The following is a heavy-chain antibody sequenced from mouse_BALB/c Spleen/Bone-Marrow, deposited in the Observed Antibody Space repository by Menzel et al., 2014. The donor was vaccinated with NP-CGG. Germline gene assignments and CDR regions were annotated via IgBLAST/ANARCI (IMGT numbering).Heavy chain of an antibody. J-gene: IGHJ3*01. Sequence: VKLMESGPGLVQPSQSLSITCTVSGFPLTSYGVHWVRQSPGKGLEWLGVIWSGGSTDYNAAFISRLSISKDNSKSRVFFKMNSLQADDTAIYYCARNMGSYYGYLAYWGQGTLVTVSA. CDR2: IWSGGST. CDR3: ARNMGSYYGYLAY. D-gene: IGHD1-2*01. V-gene: IGHV2-4-1*01. CDR1: GFPLTSYG.